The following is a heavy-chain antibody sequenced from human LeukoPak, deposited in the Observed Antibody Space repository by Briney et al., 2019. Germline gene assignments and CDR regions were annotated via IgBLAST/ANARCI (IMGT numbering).Heavy chain of an antibody. CDR2: IYYSGST. J-gene: IGHJ4*02. CDR3: ARGGSYYDSSGYYSPFYFDY. V-gene: IGHV4-39*07. CDR1: GDSIRSSSFY. Sequence: SETLSLTCTVSGDSIRSSSFYWGSTRQPPGKGREWIGSIYYSGSTYYNPSRKSRVTISVDTSKNQVSLKLSSVTAADTAVYDCARGGSYYDSSGYYSPFYFDYWGQGTLVTVSS. D-gene: IGHD3-22*01.